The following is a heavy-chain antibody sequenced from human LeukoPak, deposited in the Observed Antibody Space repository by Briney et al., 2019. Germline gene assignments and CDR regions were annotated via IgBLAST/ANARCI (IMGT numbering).Heavy chain of an antibody. CDR3: ARALLGYYDSRGYYYYMDV. V-gene: IGHV3-21*01. Sequence: GGSLRLSCAASGFTFSSYSMKWVRQAPGKGLEWVSSISSSSSYIYYTDSVKGRFTISRDNAKNSLYLQMNSLRAEDTAVYYCARALLGYYDSRGYYYYMDVWGKGTTVTVSS. CDR1: GFTFSSYS. CDR2: ISSSSSYI. D-gene: IGHD3-22*01. J-gene: IGHJ6*03.